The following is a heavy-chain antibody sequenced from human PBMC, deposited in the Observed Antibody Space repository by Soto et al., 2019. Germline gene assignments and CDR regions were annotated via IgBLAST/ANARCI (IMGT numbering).Heavy chain of an antibody. D-gene: IGHD2-15*01. Sequence: QVQLVQSGAEVKKPGSSVKVSCKASGGTFSSDSINRVRQAPGQGLEWMGEIIPIFGTANYAQKLQGRVTITADEYTSTAYMELSSLRSEDTAVYYCARDGGRHSGGIDYWGQGTLVTVSS. CDR1: GGTFSSDS. V-gene: IGHV1-69*01. J-gene: IGHJ4*02. CDR3: ARDGGRHSGGIDY. CDR2: IIPIFGTA.